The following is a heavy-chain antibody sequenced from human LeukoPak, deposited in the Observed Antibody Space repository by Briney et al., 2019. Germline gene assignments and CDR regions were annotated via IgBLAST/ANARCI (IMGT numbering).Heavy chain of an antibody. CDR1: GFTFSSYE. J-gene: IGHJ4*02. Sequence: RPGGSLRLSCAASGFTFSSYEMNWVRQAPGKGLVWVSRINSDGSSTSYADSVKGRFTISRDNAKNTLYLQMNSLRAEDTAVYYCAREGIQLWSNFDYWGQGTLVTVSS. CDR3: AREGIQLWSNFDY. V-gene: IGHV3-74*01. CDR2: INSDGSST. D-gene: IGHD5-18*01.